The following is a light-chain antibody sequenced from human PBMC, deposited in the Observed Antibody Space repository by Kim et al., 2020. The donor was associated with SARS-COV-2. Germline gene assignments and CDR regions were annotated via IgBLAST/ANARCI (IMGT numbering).Light chain of an antibody. CDR1: SLRSYN. CDR2: GKN. CDR3: NSRDSNDNVV. J-gene: IGLJ2*01. Sequence: ACGPTVRITCQGDSLRSYNATWYQQKPGQAPIVVIYGKNNRPSGIPDRFSGSSSGNTASLTITGTQAGDEADYYCNSRDSNDNVVFGGGTQLTVL. V-gene: IGLV3-19*01.